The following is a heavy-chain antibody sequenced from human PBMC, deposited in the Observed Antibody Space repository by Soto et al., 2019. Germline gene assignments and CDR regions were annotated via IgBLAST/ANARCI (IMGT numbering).Heavy chain of an antibody. CDR1: GFIFSGYE. J-gene: IGHJ4*02. Sequence: GGSLRLSCAASGFIFSGYEMNWVRQAPGKGLEWVSYINIRSDIIYYADSVKGRFTISRDNAKNSLYLQMNSLRAEDTAVYYCAPLIDYWGQGTLVTVPQ. V-gene: IGHV3-48*03. CDR3: APLIDY. CDR2: INIRSDII.